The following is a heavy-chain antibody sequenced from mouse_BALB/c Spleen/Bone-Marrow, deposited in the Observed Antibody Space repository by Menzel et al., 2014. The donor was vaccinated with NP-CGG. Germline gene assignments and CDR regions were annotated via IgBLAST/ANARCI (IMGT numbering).Heavy chain of an antibody. J-gene: IGHJ4*01. V-gene: IGHV1S22*01. CDR3: TRSPITTVVAETMDY. CDR2: IYPGSGST. CDR1: GYTLTSYW. D-gene: IGHD1-1*01. Sequence: LQQSGSELVRPGASVKLSCKASGYTLTSYWMHWVKQRPGQGLEWIGNIYPGSGSTNYDEKFKNKATLTVDTSSSTAYMQLSSLTSEDSAVYYCTRSPITTVVAETMDYWGQGTSVTVSS.